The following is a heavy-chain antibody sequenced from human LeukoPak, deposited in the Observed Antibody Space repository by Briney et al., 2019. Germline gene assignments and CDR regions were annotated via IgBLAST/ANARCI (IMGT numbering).Heavy chain of an antibody. CDR3: ARADTSYDILTGYRDAFDI. CDR2: IYYSGST. J-gene: IGHJ3*02. D-gene: IGHD3-9*01. Sequence: SETLSLTCTVSGGSISSGGYYWSWIRQHPGKGLEWIGYIYYSGSTYYNPSLKSRVTISVDTSKNQFSLKLSSVTAADTAVYYCARADTSYDILTGYRDAFDIWGQGTMVTVSS. V-gene: IGHV4-31*03. CDR1: GGSISSGGYY.